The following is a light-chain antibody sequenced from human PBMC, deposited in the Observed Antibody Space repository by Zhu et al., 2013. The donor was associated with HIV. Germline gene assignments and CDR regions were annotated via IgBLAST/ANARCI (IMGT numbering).Light chain of an antibody. J-gene: IGKJ3*01. CDR3: QQSYSAPFT. CDR2: SAS. Sequence: DIQMTQSPSSLSASVGDRVTITCQASQDISNYLNWYQQKPGKAPKLLIHSASSLQSGVPSRFSGSGSGTDFTLTVSSLQPEDFATYYCQQSYSAPFTFGPGTKVDIK. CDR1: QDISNY. V-gene: IGKV1-39*01.